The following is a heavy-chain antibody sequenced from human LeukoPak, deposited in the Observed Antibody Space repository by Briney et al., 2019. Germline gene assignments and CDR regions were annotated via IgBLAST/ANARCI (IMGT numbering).Heavy chain of an antibody. CDR1: GFTFSNYW. D-gene: IGHD3-22*01. CDR3: ATYSSLNRREFQY. Sequence: PGGSLRLSCAASGFTFSNYWLSWVRQAPGKGLEWVANIGQDGSEKYYVDSVKGRFTISRDNAKNSLYLQMNSLRAEDTAVYYCATYSSLNRREFQYWGQGTLLTVSS. J-gene: IGHJ1*01. V-gene: IGHV3-7*01. CDR2: IGQDGSEK.